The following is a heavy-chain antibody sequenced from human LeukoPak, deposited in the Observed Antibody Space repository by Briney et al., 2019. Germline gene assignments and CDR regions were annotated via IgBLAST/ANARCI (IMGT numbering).Heavy chain of an antibody. CDR2: VDHTGIT. CDR1: DDSITMYY. D-gene: IGHD5-12*01. J-gene: IGHJ6*03. CDR3: ARGRVSSSTWHSTYYNYFYMDV. V-gene: IGHV4-59*01. Sequence: SETLFLTCSVSDDSITMYYWTWIRQPPGKGLEWIGYVDHTGITNFSPSLNGRVSISRDTTKNLFSLRVRSVTAADTAVYFCARGRVSSSTWHSTYYNYFYMDVWGKGTTVTVSS.